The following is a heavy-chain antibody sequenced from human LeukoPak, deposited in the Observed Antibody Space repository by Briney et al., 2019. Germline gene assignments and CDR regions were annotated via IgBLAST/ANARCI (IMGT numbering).Heavy chain of an antibody. D-gene: IGHD2-2*01. V-gene: IGHV1-2*06. CDR3: AREGMGYCSSTSCPLSSFDY. J-gene: IGHJ4*02. Sequence: ASVKVSCKASGYTFTGYYMHWVRQAPGQGLEWMGRINPNSGGTNYAQKFQGRVTMTRDTSISTAYMELGRLRSDDTAVYYCAREGMGYCSSTSCPLSSFDYWGQGTLVTVSS. CDR1: GYTFTGYY. CDR2: INPNSGGT.